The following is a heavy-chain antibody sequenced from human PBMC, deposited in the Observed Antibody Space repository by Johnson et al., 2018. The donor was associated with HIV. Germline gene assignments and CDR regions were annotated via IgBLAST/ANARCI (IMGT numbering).Heavy chain of an antibody. Sequence: QVQLVESGGGLVQPGGSLRLSCTASGFSFSSYDMHWVRQAPGKGLQYVSGISSNGSSTYYANSVKGRFTISRDNSKNTLYLQMNSLRPEDTAVYYCAKSTQANILRESGPYGAFDIWGQG. CDR3: AKSTQANILRESGPYGAFDI. D-gene: IGHD3-10*01. V-gene: IGHV3-64*04. CDR2: ISSNGSST. J-gene: IGHJ3*02. CDR1: GFSFSSYD.